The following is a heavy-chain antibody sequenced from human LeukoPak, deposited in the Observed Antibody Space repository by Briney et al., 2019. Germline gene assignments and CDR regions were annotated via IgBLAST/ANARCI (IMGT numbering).Heavy chain of an antibody. Sequence: GGSLRLSCAASGFTFSSYWMPWVRQAPGKGLVWVSRINTDGITYYAGSAKGRFTISRDNAKNTLYLQINSLRAEDTAVYYCAGEVESASWYFDLWGRGTLVTVSS. V-gene: IGHV3-74*01. CDR3: AGEVESASWYFDL. D-gene: IGHD1-1*01. CDR1: GFTFSSYW. CDR2: INTDGIT. J-gene: IGHJ2*01.